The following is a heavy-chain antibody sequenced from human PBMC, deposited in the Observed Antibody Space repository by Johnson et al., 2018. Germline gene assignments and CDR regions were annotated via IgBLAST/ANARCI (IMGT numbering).Heavy chain of an antibody. J-gene: IGHJ4*02. CDR3: ARVGPERYFDD. CDR1: GGSISSDY. Sequence: QVQLQESGPGLVKPSETLSLTCTVSGGSISSDYWSWIRQPPGKGLEWIGYIYYNGNTNYHPSLKSRGPMSVDTSKNHFSLRLSPVTAGDTAVYYCARVGPERYFDDWGQGTLVTVSS. CDR2: IYYNGNT. D-gene: IGHD1-14*01. V-gene: IGHV4-59*12.